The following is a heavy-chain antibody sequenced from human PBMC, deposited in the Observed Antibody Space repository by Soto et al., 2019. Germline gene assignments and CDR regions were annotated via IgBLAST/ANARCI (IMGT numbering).Heavy chain of an antibody. CDR3: SRVKAKGPRPYYYGMDV. CDR2: IIPIFGTA. V-gene: IGHV1-69*01. J-gene: IGHJ6*02. Sequence: SVKVACEASGGPLISYAVSWVRQAPGQGLEWMGGIIPIFGTANYAQKFQGRVTITADESTSTAYMELSSLRSEDTAVYYCSRVKAKGPRPYYYGMDVWGQRTTVTVSS. CDR1: GGPLISYA.